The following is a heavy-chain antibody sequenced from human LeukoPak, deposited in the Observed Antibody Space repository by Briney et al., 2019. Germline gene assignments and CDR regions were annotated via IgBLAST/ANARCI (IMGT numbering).Heavy chain of an antibody. CDR1: GGSISSGGYY. CDR2: IYYSGST. V-gene: IGHV4-31*03. Sequence: SETLSLTCTVSGGSISSGGYYWSWIRQHPGEGLEWIGYIYYSGSTYYNPSLKSRVTISVDTSKNQFSLKLSSVTAADTAVYYCARDHCSSTSCYFDYWGQGTLVTVSS. CDR3: ARDHCSSTSCYFDY. D-gene: IGHD2-2*01. J-gene: IGHJ4*02.